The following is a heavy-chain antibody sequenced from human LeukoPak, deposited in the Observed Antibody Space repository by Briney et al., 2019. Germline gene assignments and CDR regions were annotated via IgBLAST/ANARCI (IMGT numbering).Heavy chain of an antibody. J-gene: IGHJ4*02. V-gene: IGHV4-38-2*01. Sequence: SETLSLTCAVSGYSISSGYYWGWIRQPPGKGLEWIGSIYHSGSTYYNPSLKSRVTISVDTSKNQFSLKLSSVTAADTAVYYCASALSDTADLDYWGQGTLVTVSS. D-gene: IGHD5-18*01. CDR3: ASALSDTADLDY. CDR2: IYHSGST. CDR1: GYSISSGYY.